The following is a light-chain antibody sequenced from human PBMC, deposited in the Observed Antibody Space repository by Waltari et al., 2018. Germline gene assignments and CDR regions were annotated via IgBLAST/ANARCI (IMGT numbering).Light chain of an antibody. CDR2: DVS. CDR1: TSDVGNSHS. V-gene: IGLV2-14*03. CDR3: SSQSSDNIVL. J-gene: IGLJ3*02. Sequence: QSALTQPASVSGSPGQSITLPCTGTTSDVGNSHSVSWYQDHPGQGPKVIIYDVSDRPSGVSARFSGSKSGNTASLTISGLQAEDEADYYCSSQSSDNIVLFGGGTRVTVL.